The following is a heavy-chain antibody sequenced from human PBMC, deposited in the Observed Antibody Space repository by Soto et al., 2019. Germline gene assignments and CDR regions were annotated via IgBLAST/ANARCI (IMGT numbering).Heavy chain of an antibody. CDR3: ARGPRIRYFDWPNWFDT. V-gene: IGHV3-48*01. CDR2: ISSSSSTI. J-gene: IGHJ5*02. Sequence: PGGSLRLSCAASGFTFSSYSMNWVRQAPGKGLEWVSYISSSSSTIYYADTVKGRFTISRDNAKNSLYLQMNSLRAEDTAVYYCARGPRIRYFDWPNWFDTWGQGTLVTVSS. D-gene: IGHD3-9*01. CDR1: GFTFSSYS.